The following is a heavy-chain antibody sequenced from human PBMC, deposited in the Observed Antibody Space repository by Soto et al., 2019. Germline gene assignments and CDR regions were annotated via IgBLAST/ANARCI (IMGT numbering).Heavy chain of an antibody. CDR2: IIPIYGTA. D-gene: IGHD3-10*01. V-gene: IGHV1-69*13. CDR1: GGTFSSFT. Sequence: SVKVSCKASGGTFSSFTISWVRQAPGQGLEWMGGIIPIYGTANYAQKFQDRVTIVADASTTTAYMELSSLRSEDTAIYYCAKDRRGDWESYYYCAMDVWGQGTTVTVSS. CDR3: AKDRRGDWESYYYCAMDV. J-gene: IGHJ6*02.